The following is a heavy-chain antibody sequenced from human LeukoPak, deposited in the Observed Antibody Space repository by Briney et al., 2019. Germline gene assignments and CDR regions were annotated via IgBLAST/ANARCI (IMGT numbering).Heavy chain of an antibody. Sequence: SETLSLTCAVYGGSFSGYYWSWIRQPPAKGLEWIGEINHSGSTNYNPSLKSRVTISVDTSKNQFSLKLSSVTAADTAVYYCARGVFGEASYYMDVWGKGTTVTVSS. D-gene: IGHD3-10*01. J-gene: IGHJ6*03. CDR3: ARGVFGEASYYMDV. CDR2: INHSGST. CDR1: GGSFSGYY. V-gene: IGHV4-34*01.